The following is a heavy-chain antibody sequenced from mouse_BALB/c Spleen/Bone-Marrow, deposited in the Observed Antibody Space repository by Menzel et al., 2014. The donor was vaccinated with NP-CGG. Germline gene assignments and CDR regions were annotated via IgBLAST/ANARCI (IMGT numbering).Heavy chain of an antibody. CDR2: INPSTGYT. CDR3: ARGNPLYAMDY. V-gene: IGHV1-7*01. D-gene: IGHD2-1*01. J-gene: IGHJ4*01. Sequence: QVQLQQSGAELAKPGASVKMSCKASGYTFTSYWTHWVKQRPGQGLEWIGYINPSTGYTDYNQKFNDKATLTADKSSSTAYMQLSSLTSKDSAVYYCARGNPLYAMDYWGQGTSVTVSS. CDR1: GYTFTSYW.